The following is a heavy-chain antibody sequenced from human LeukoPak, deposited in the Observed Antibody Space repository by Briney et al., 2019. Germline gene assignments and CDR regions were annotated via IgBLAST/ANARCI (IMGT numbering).Heavy chain of an antibody. CDR1: GFTFSSYG. Sequence: GGSLRLSCAASGFTFSSYGMHWVRQAPGKGLEWVAVISYDGSNKYYADSVKGRFTISRDNSKNTLYVQMNSLRGEDTAVYYCARGSKAYGEYIRSRIHYFDYWGQGTLVTVSS. CDR2: ISYDGSNK. V-gene: IGHV3-30*03. J-gene: IGHJ4*02. CDR3: ARGSKAYGEYIRSRIHYFDY. D-gene: IGHD4-17*01.